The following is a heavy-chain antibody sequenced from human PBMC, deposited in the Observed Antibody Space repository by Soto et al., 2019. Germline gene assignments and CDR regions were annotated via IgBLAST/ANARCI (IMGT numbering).Heavy chain of an antibody. V-gene: IGHV1-69*02. Sequence: ASGKVSCKASGGTFSSYTISWVRQAPGQGLEWMGRIIPILGIANYAQKFRGRVTITADKSTSTAYMELSSLRSEDTAVYYCARQPEYSGYDLGREDFHYWGQGTRVTVAS. CDR3: ARQPEYSGYDLGREDFHY. CDR2: IIPILGIA. D-gene: IGHD5-12*01. J-gene: IGHJ4*02. CDR1: GGTFSSYT.